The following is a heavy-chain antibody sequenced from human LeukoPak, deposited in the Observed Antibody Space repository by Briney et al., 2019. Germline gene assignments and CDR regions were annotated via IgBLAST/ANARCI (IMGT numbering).Heavy chain of an antibody. V-gene: IGHV4-34*01. Sequence: SETLSLTCAVYGGSFSGYYWSWIRQPPGKGLEWIGEINHSGSTNYNPSLKGRVTISVDTSKNQFSLKLSSVTAADTAVYYCASVRIVGATRYFDYWGQGTLVTVSS. CDR2: INHSGST. CDR3: ASVRIVGATRYFDY. J-gene: IGHJ4*02. CDR1: GGSFSGYY. D-gene: IGHD1-26*01.